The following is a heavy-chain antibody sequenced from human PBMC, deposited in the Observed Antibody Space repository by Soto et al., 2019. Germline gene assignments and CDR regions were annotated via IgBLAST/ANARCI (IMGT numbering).Heavy chain of an antibody. V-gene: IGHV3-13*01. Sequence: DVQLVESGGGLVQPGGSLRLSCAGSGFTFSTFDIHWVRQAPGKELEWVSCIGTLSDTFYAASVQGRFTISRQNAKNSVYFQMNTLRAGDTAFYYCARGRSFSYDSTPPPMFDPWGQGTLVTVSS. J-gene: IGHJ5*02. CDR2: IGTLSDT. D-gene: IGHD3-10*01. CDR1: GFTFSTFD. CDR3: ARGRSFSYDSTPPPMFDP.